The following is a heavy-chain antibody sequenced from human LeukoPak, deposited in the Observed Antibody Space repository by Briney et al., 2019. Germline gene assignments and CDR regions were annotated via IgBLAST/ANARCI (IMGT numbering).Heavy chain of an antibody. CDR1: AFTFSTYG. V-gene: IGHV3-30*02. D-gene: IGHD5-24*01. CDR3: AKGDGYNSYFDY. J-gene: IGHJ4*02. CDR2: VRYDGSDT. Sequence: GGSLRLSCAASAFTFSTYGMHWVRQAPGKGLEWVAFVRYDGSDTYYADSVKGRFTISRDNSKNTLYLQMNSLRAEDTAVYYCAKGDGYNSYFDYWGQGTLVTVSS.